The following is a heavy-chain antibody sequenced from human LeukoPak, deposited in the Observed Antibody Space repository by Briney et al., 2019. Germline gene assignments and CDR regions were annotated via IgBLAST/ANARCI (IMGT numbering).Heavy chain of an antibody. CDR1: GGSFSGYY. J-gene: IGHJ4*02. D-gene: IGHD4-17*01. V-gene: IGHV4-34*01. CDR3: ARGRGPYGDYGNY. CDR2: INHSGST. Sequence: PSETLSLTCAVYGGSFSGYYWSWIRQLPGKGLEWIGEINHSGSTNYNPSLKSRVTISVDTSKNQFSLKLSSVTAADTAVYYCARGRGPYGDYGNYWGQGTLVTVSS.